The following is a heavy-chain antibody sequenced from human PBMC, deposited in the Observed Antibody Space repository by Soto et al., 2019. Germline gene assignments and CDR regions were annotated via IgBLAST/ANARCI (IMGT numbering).Heavy chain of an antibody. CDR3: ATQGRNTRLFVDRNYATDF. V-gene: IGHV4-39*01. D-gene: IGHD5-12*01. CDR2: IDDSGRT. J-gene: IGHJ6*02. CDR1: ICTVSVKSHY. Sequence: SETLTLTCAFSICTVSVKSHYCAWIRQPPWKGLEWIGAIDDSGRTYYSESLKSRATISVDTARNQFSLKLNSVTAPDTAVYYCATQGRNTRLFVDRNYATDFGGQGNAV.